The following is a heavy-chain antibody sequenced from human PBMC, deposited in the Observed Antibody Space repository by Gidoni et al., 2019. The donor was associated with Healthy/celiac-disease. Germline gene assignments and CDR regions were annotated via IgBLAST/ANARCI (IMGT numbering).Heavy chain of an antibody. D-gene: IGHD3-3*01. CDR1: GCSISSGTYY. Sequence: QVPLQESGPGLVKPSQTLSLPCPVSGCSISSGTYYWSWIRQPAGKGLEWIGRIYTSGSTNYNPSLKSRVTISVDTSKNQFSLKLSSVTAADTAVYYCAREPTLRFLEWPYYSGLGWFDPWGQGTLVTVSS. CDR2: IYTSGST. J-gene: IGHJ5*02. CDR3: AREPTLRFLEWPYYSGLGWFDP. V-gene: IGHV4-61*02.